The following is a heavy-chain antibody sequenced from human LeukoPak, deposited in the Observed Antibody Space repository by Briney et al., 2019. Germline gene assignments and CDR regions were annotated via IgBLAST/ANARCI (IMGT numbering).Heavy chain of an antibody. CDR2: ISYDGSNK. CDR1: GFTFSSYG. D-gene: IGHD5-18*01. Sequence: QPGRSLRLSCAASGFTFSSYGMHWVRQAPGKGLEWVAVISYDGSNKYYADSVRGRFTISRDNSKNTLYLQMNSLRAEDTAVYYCAKDFRLWLPNWYFDLWGRGTLVTVSS. V-gene: IGHV3-30*18. J-gene: IGHJ2*01. CDR3: AKDFRLWLPNWYFDL.